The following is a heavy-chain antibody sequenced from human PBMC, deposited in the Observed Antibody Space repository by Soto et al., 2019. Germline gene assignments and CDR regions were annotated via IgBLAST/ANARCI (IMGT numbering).Heavy chain of an antibody. CDR3: TTAVWVDNYYDSSGYYHEYFQH. J-gene: IGHJ1*01. CDR1: GFTFSNAW. D-gene: IGHD3-22*01. V-gene: IGHV3-15*01. CDR2: IKSKTDGGTT. Sequence: EVQLVESGGGLVKPGGSLRLSCAASGFTFSNAWMSWVRQAPGKGLEWVGRIKSKTDGGTTDYAAPVKGGFTISRDDSKNTLYRQMNSLKTEDTAVYYCTTAVWVDNYYDSSGYYHEYFQHWGQGTLVTVSS.